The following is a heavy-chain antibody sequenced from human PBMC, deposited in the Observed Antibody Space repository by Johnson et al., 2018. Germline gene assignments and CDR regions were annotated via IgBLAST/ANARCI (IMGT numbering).Heavy chain of an antibody. J-gene: IGHJ6*02. V-gene: IGHV3-30*18. CDR2: ISYVGSNK. CDR3: AKDGTGYSSSWRNYYGMDV. D-gene: IGHD6-13*01. CDR1: GFTFSSYG. Sequence: QVQLVESGGGVVQPGRSLGLSCAASGFTFSSYGMHWVRQAPGKGLEWVAVISYVGSNKYYADSVKGRFTISRDNSKTTLYLQMNSLRAEDTAVYYCAKDGTGYSSSWRNYYGMDVWGQGTTVTVSS.